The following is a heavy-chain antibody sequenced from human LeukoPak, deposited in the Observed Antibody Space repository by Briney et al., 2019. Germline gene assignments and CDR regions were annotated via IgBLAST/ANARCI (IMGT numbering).Heavy chain of an antibody. J-gene: IGHJ4*02. CDR2: INPADSDA. CDR1: GYRFTNYW. CDR3: ARQIYAGSGSWFY. V-gene: IGHV5-51*01. Sequence: GESLKISCQGSGYRFTNYWIGWVRQMAGEGLEWMGTINPADSDARYSLSSRGQVTISTDKSISTAYLQWSSLEASDTAMYYCARQIYAGSGSWFYWGQGTLVTVS. D-gene: IGHD3-10*01.